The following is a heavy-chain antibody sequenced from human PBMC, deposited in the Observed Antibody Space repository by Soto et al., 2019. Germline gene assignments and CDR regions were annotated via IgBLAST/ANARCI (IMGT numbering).Heavy chain of an antibody. D-gene: IGHD1-20*01. CDR3: ARDNWYGGGRYYYYYYGMDV. Sequence: SVEFCCKASGGTFSSYAISWVRQAPGQGLEWMGGIIPIFGTANYAQKVEGRVTITADESTSTAYMELSSLRSEDTAVYYCARDNWYGGGRYYYYYYGMDVWGQGTTVTVFS. CDR1: GGTFSSYA. J-gene: IGHJ6*02. CDR2: IIPIFGTA. V-gene: IGHV1-69*13.